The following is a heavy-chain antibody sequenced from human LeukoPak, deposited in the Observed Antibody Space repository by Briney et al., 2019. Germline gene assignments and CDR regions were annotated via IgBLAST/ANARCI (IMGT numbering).Heavy chain of an antibody. CDR2: IYYSGRT. CDR1: GGSITSSSYY. V-gene: IGHV4-39*01. CDR3: ARGRIQLWMGIDY. J-gene: IGHJ4*02. Sequence: PSETLSLTCTVPGGSITSSSYYWGWIRQPPGKGLEWIGSIYYSGRTSYNPSLKSPVTISVDTSKNQFSLKLTSMPPADTAVYYCARGRIQLWMGIDYWGQGTLVTVSS. D-gene: IGHD5-18*01.